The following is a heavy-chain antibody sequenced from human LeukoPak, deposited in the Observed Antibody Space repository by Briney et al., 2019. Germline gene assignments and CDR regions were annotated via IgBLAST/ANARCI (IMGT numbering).Heavy chain of an antibody. Sequence: SVKVSCKASGGTFSSYAISWVRQAPGQWLEWMGGIIPIFGTANYAQKFQGRVTITADESTSTAYMELSSLRSEDTAVYYCVREVTGTTGLTKYYYYMDVWGKGTTVTVSS. V-gene: IGHV1-69*13. D-gene: IGHD1-7*01. J-gene: IGHJ6*03. CDR1: GGTFSSYA. CDR3: VREVTGTTGLTKYYYYMDV. CDR2: IIPIFGTA.